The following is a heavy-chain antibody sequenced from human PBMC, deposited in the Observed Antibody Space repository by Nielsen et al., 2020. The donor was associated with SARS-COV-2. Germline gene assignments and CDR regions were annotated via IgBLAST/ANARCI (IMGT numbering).Heavy chain of an antibody. CDR3: TRHYYGSGGYEHGRYEYYYYYMDV. J-gene: IGHJ6*03. CDR2: IRSKANSYAT. V-gene: IGHV3-73*01. Sequence: GESLKISCAASGFTFSGFAMHWVRQASGKGLEWVGRIRSKANSYATAYAASVKGRFTISRDDSKNTAYLPMNSLKTEDTAVYYCTRHYYGSGGYEHGRYEYYYYYMDVWGKGTTVTVSS. CDR1: GFTFSGFA. D-gene: IGHD3-10*01.